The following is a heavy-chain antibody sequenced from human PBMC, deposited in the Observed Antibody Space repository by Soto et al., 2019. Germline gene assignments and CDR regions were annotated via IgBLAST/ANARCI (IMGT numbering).Heavy chain of an antibody. V-gene: IGHV4-38-2*02. CDR2: IYPSVSS. Sequence: KPSETLSLTCSVAGFAISRGYYWSWVRQPPGKGLEWIGSIYPSVSSYHNPSLETRVRLSIDTSKNQFTPNLTSVTAADTALYYCAREKVGTTFFDNWGQGIQVTVSS. CDR1: GFAISRGYY. D-gene: IGHD1-1*01. J-gene: IGHJ4*02. CDR3: AREKVGTTFFDN.